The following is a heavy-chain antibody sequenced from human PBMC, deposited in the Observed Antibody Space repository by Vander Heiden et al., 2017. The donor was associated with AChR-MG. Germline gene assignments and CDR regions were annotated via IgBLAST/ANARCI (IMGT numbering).Heavy chain of an antibody. Sequence: EVQLVQPGAEVKKPGESLKISCKGSGYSFTSYWIGWVRQMPGKGLEWMGFIYPGASDTRYSPSCQGQVTISADKSISTAYLQWSRLKASDTAMYYCARRGGCWEWGNWFDPWGQGTLVTVSS. CDR1: GYSFTSYW. D-gene: IGHD3-3*01. J-gene: IGHJ5*02. CDR3: ARRGGCWEWGNWFDP. V-gene: IGHV5-51*01. CDR2: IYPGASDT.